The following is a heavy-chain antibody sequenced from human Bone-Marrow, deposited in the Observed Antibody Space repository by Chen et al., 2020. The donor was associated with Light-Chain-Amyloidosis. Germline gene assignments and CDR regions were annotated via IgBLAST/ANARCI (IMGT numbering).Heavy chain of an antibody. CDR1: GFTFSSYA. D-gene: IGHD1-26*01. V-gene: IGHV3-23*01. CDR2: ISGSGGST. J-gene: IGHJ5*02. Sequence: EVQLLESGGGLVQPGGSLRLSCAASGFTFSSYAMSGVRQAPGKGLEWVSAISGSGGSTYYADSVKGRFTISRDNSKNTLYLQMNSLRAEDTAVYYCAKDFRVGATWIGDGWFDPWGQGTLVTVSS. CDR3: AKDFRVGATWIGDGWFDP.